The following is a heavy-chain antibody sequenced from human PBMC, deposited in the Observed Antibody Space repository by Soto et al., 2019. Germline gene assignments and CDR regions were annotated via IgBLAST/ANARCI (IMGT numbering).Heavy chain of an antibody. CDR3: VIDPALTSDWYVDL. J-gene: IGHJ2*01. CDR1: GFNFSANY. V-gene: IGHV3-11*06. D-gene: IGHD2-21*02. CDR2: ISSRSDYT. Sequence: QVQLVESGGGLVKPGGSLKLSCTASGFNFSANYMLWIRQAPGKGLEWVSYISSRSDYTNYADSVRGRFTISRDNAKNSLYLQMNVLRAEDSAVYYCVIDPALTSDWYVDLWGRGTLLTVSS.